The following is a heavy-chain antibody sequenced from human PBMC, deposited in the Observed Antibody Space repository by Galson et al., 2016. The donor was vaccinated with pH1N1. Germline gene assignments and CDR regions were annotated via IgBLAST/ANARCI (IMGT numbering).Heavy chain of an antibody. D-gene: IGHD5-12*01. CDR2: ILYDGTNE. V-gene: IGHV3-30*04. Sequence: FLRLSCAASGFTFTSYAMHWARQAPGKGLEWVAVILYDGTNEYYADSVKGRFTISRDKTQSTVYLQMNSMRTEDPAVYYCARDSEYSGHEGFHWAQGTLVIVSS. CDR3: ARDSEYSGHEGFH. J-gene: IGHJ4*02. CDR1: GFTFTSYA.